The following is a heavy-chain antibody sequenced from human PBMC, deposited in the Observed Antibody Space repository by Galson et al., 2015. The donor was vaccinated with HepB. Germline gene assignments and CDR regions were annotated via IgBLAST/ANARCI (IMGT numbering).Heavy chain of an antibody. D-gene: IGHD2-2*01. CDR2: ISYDGSKK. V-gene: IGHV3-30*18. J-gene: IGHJ4*02. CDR1: GFTFSNFG. CDR3: AKGDCSTTSCHFDS. Sequence: SLRLSCAVSGFTFSNFGMHWVRQAPGKGLEWVAIISYDGSKKYYADSVKGRFSISRDNSKNTLYLQMNSLRGEDTAVYHCAKGDCSTTSCHFDSWGQGSLVTVSS.